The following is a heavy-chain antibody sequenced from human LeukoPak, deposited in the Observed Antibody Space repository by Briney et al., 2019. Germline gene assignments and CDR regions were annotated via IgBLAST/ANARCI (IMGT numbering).Heavy chain of an antibody. CDR1: RFTFSSYG. J-gene: IGHJ3*02. CDR2: IWYDGSNK. V-gene: IGHV3-33*01. Sequence: GGSLRLSCAASRFTFSSYGMHWVRQAPGKGLEWVAVIWYDGSNKYYADSVKGRFTISRDNSKNTLYLQMNSLRAEDTAVYYCARYRSSWRAFDIWGQGTMVTVSS. D-gene: IGHD6-13*01. CDR3: ARYRSSWRAFDI.